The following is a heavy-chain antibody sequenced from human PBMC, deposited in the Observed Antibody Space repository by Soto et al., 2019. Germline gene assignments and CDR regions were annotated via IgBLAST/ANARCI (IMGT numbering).Heavy chain of an antibody. Sequence: PGGSLRLSCAASGFTFSSYWMSWVRQAPGEGLEWVANIKQDGSEKYYVDSVKGRFTISRDNAKNSLYLQMNSLRAEDTAVYYCARLVHCSSTSCYSSPDYYYYYGMDVWGQGTTVTVSS. CDR3: ARLVHCSSTSCYSSPDYYYYYGMDV. CDR1: GFTFSSYW. J-gene: IGHJ6*02. V-gene: IGHV3-7*04. CDR2: IKQDGSEK. D-gene: IGHD2-2*02.